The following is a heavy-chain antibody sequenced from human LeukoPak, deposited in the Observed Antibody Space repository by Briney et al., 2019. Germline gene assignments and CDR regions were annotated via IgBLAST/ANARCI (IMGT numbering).Heavy chain of an antibody. CDR2: IYTSGST. CDR1: GGSISRYY. V-gene: IGHV4-4*07. CDR3: VRETRITMVRGVRFDI. D-gene: IGHD3-10*01. J-gene: IGHJ3*02. Sequence: TSETLSLTCTVSGGSISRYYWSWIRQPAGKGLEWIGRIYTSGSTNYNPSLKSRVTMSVDTSKNQFSLKLSSVTAADTAVYYCVRETRITMVRGVRFDIWGQGTMVTVSS.